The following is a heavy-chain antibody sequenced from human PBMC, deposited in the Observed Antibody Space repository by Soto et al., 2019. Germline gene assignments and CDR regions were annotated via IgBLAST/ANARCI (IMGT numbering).Heavy chain of an antibody. CDR1: GYTFTSYG. D-gene: IGHD5-12*01. CDR3: ARGGSYSGYGIDYYYYYMDV. V-gene: IGHV1-18*01. J-gene: IGHJ6*03. Sequence: ASVKVSCKASGYTFTSYGISWVRQAPGQGLEWMGWISAYNGNTNYAQKLQGRVTMTTDTSTSTAYMELRSLRSDDTAVYYCARGGSYSGYGIDYYYYYMDVWGKGTTVTVSS. CDR2: ISAYNGNT.